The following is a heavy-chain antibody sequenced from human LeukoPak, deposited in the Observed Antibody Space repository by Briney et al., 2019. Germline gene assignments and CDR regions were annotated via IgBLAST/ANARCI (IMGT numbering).Heavy chain of an antibody. D-gene: IGHD6-19*01. J-gene: IGHJ4*02. V-gene: IGHV4-4*07. CDR1: GGSISSYY. Sequence: SETLSLTCTVSGGSISSYYWSWIRQPAGKGLEWIGRIYTSGSTNYNPSLKSRVTMSVDTSKNQFSLKLSSVTAADTAVYYCARETLSGWYGYFDYWGQGTLVTVSS. CDR3: ARETLSGWYGYFDY. CDR2: IYTSGST.